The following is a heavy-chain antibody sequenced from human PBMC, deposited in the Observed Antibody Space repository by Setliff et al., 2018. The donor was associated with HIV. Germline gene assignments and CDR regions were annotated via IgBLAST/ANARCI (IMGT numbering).Heavy chain of an antibody. CDR1: GFSFSTYL. Sequence: PGGSLRLSCTASGFSFSTYLMHWVRQAPGKGLEYVSAISNVGGNTYYADSVKGHFTVSRDDSKNTLYLQMNSLRAEDTAVYYCASYFRASARYYFDYWGQGTLVTVSS. V-gene: IGHV3-64*04. D-gene: IGHD6-6*01. J-gene: IGHJ4*02. CDR2: ISNVGGNT. CDR3: ASYFRASARYYFDY.